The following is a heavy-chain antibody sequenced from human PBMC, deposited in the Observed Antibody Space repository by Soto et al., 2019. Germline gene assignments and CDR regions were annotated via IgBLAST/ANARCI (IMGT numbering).Heavy chain of an antibody. D-gene: IGHD6-13*01. J-gene: IGHJ6*02. CDR3: ARASSSWSYYGMDV. V-gene: IGHV1-3*01. CDR2: INAGNGNT. Sequence: ASVKVSCKASGYTFTSYAMHWVRQASGQRLEWMGWINAGNGNTKYSQKFQGRVTITRDTSASTAYMELSSLRSEDTAVYYCARASSSWSYYGMDVWGRGTTVTVSS. CDR1: GYTFTSYA.